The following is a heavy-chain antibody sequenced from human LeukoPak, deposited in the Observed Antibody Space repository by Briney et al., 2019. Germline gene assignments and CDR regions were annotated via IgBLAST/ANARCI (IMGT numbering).Heavy chain of an antibody. CDR3: AREGGFYRPLDY. Sequence: SGTLSLTCGVSGGSVINTNWWTWVRQPPGKGLEWIGEGHLDGRTNYNPSLESRLTMSVDVSENQVSLKLTSVTAADTAVYYCAREGGFYRPLDYSGQGTLVTVSS. J-gene: IGHJ4*02. D-gene: IGHD3-3*01. CDR1: GGSVINTNW. CDR2: GHLDGRT. V-gene: IGHV4-4*02.